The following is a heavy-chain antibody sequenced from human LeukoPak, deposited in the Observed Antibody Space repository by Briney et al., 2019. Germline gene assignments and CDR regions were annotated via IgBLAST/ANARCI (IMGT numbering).Heavy chain of an antibody. J-gene: IGHJ6*03. V-gene: IGHV1-69*05. CDR3: AKAARYCSSTSCYYYYYMDV. Sequence: GASVKVSCKASGGTFSSYAISWVRQAHGQGLEWMGGIIPIFGTANYAHKFQGRVTITTDESTSTAYMELSSLRSEDTAVYYCAKAARYCSSTSCYYYYYMDVWGKGTTVTVSS. D-gene: IGHD2-2*01. CDR1: GGTFSSYA. CDR2: IIPIFGTA.